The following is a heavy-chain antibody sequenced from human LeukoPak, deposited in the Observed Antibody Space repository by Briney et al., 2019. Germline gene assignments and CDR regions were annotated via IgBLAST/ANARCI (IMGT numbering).Heavy chain of an antibody. J-gene: IGHJ4*02. CDR2: MNPNNGNT. CDR3: ARGAYSGSYRRREFDY. CDR1: GFTFTSYD. D-gene: IGHD1-26*01. Sequence: ASVKVSCMASGFTFTSYDINWVRQASGQGLEWMGWMNPNNGNTGYAQTLQGRVTMTTDTSTSTAYMELRSLRSDDTAVYYCARGAYSGSYRRREFDYWGQGTLVTVSS. V-gene: IGHV1-8*01.